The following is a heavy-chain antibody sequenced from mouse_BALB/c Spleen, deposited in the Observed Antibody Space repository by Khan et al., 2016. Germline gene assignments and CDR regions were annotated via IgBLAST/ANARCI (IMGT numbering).Heavy chain of an antibody. CDR2: IDPYNGGT. J-gene: IGHJ3*01. CDR3: ASGYDLAWFAY. V-gene: IGHV1S135*01. Sequence: VQLQQSGPELEKPGASVKVFCKASGYAFTSYNMYWVKQSHGKSLEWIGYIDPYNGGTSYKQKFKGKATLTVDKSSSTAYMHLNSLTSEDSAGYYCASGYDLAWFAYWGQGTLVTVSA. D-gene: IGHD2-2*01. CDR1: GYAFTSYN.